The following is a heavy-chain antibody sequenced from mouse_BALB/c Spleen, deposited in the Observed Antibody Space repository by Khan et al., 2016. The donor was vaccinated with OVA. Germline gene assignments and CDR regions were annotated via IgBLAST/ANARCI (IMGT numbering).Heavy chain of an antibody. CDR2: ISTYYGDV. Sequence: QVRLQQSGAELVRPGVSVRISCKGSGYTFTDFAMHWVKQSHAKSLEWLGVISTYYGDVDYNHKFRDKATMTVDKSSSTAYMELAGLTFEDSAIYYCVSGSGKSRFAYWGQGTLVTVSA. J-gene: IGHJ3*01. CDR3: VSGSGKSRFAY. V-gene: IGHV1S137*01. D-gene: IGHD1-3*01. CDR1: GYTFTDFA.